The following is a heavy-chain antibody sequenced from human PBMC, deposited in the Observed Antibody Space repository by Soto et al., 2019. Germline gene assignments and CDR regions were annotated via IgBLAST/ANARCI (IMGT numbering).Heavy chain of an antibody. CDR2: IYHSGST. D-gene: IGHD5-12*01. J-gene: IGHJ4*02. V-gene: IGHV4-30-2*01. CDR3: AGGPGVAWKY. CDR1: GGSISSGGYY. Sequence: QLQLQESGSGLVKPSQTLSLTCAVSGGSISSGGYYWSWIRQPPGKGLEWIGYIYHSGSTYYNPSLKSRVTISVDRSKNQFSLKLSSVTAADKAVYYCAGGPGVAWKYWGQGTLVTVSS.